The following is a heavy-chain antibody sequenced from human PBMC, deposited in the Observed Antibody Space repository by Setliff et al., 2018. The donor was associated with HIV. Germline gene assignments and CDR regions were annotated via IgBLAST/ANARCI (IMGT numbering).Heavy chain of an antibody. CDR2: IKQDGSQK. CDR1: GFAFDTSW. V-gene: IGHV3-7*01. CDR3: ARGRWRLLHYYFDY. D-gene: IGHD2-15*01. J-gene: IGHJ4*02. Sequence: GKSLKISCAASGFAFDTSWMTWIRQAPGEGLEWVATIKQDGSQKFYVDSVKGRFTISRDNVKNSLFLQMNSLRVGDTAVYYCARGRWRLLHYYFDYWGQGTLVTVSS.